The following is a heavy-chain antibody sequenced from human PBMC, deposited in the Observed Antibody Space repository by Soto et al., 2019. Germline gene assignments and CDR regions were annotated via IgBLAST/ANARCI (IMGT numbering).Heavy chain of an antibody. CDR3: VKGRGSYFVYFGLDV. V-gene: IGHV3-9*01. D-gene: IGHD1-26*01. J-gene: IGHJ6*02. Sequence: EVQLVESGGGLVQPGRSLRLSCVASGFIFDDYAMHWVRQTPGKGLEWVSSIDWNGGSTAYADSVKGRFTISRDNARNSLYLQMNSLRPEDTALYYCVKGRGSYFVYFGLDVWGQGTTVTVSS. CDR2: IDWNGGST. CDR1: GFIFDDYA.